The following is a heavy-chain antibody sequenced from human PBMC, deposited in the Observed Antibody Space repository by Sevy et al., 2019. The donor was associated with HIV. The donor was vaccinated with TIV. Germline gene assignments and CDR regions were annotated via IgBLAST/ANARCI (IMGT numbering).Heavy chain of an antibody. D-gene: IGHD5-18*01. J-gene: IGHJ4*02. V-gene: IGHV3-66*01. CDR1: GFTVNSNY. CDR3: ARGKSGYGYALNY. CDR2: IHSDDTS. Sequence: GGSLRLSCTASGFTVNSNYMTWVRQAPGKGLEGVSVIHSDDTSYHADSVKDRFTISRDNFKNTLYLHMSSLRAEDTAVYYCARGKSGYGYALNYWGQGTLVTVSS.